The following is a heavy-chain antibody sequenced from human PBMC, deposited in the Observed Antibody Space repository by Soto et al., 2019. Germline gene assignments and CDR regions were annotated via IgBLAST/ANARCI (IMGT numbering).Heavy chain of an antibody. CDR1: GGTFSSYA. J-gene: IGHJ4*02. V-gene: IGHV1-69*13. D-gene: IGHD6-13*01. CDR3: ARGRLHSSSWEYYFDY. CDR2: IIPIFGTA. Sequence: AASVKVSCKASGGTFSSYAISWVRQAPGQGLEWMGGIIPIFGTANYAQKFQGRVTITADESTSTAYMELSSLRSEDTAVYYCARGRLHSSSWEYYFDYWGQGTLVTVSS.